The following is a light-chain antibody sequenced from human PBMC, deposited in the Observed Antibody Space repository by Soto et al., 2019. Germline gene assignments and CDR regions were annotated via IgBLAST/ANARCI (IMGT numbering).Light chain of an antibody. J-gene: IGKJ4*01. Sequence: EIVLTQSPATLSLSPGERATLSCRASQSVSSYLAWYQQKPGQAPRLLIYDASNRATGIPARFSGSGSGTDFTLTISSLVPEDFGIYYCQQRSNWPLTFGGGTKVEIK. V-gene: IGKV3-11*01. CDR3: QQRSNWPLT. CDR1: QSVSSY. CDR2: DAS.